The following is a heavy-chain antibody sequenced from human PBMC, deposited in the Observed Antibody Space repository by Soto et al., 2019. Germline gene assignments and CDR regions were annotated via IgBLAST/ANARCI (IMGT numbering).Heavy chain of an antibody. CDR2: INPNSGGT. J-gene: IGHJ4*02. Sequence: QVQLVQSGAEVKKPGASVKVSCKASGYTFTGYYMHWVRQAPGQGLEWMGWINPNSGGTNYAQKFQGWVTMTRDTSISTAYMELSRLRSDDTAVYYCARGFGGYCSSTSSSNLYYFDYWGQGTLVTVSS. D-gene: IGHD2-2*01. CDR3: ARGFGGYCSSTSSSNLYYFDY. V-gene: IGHV1-2*04. CDR1: GYTFTGYY.